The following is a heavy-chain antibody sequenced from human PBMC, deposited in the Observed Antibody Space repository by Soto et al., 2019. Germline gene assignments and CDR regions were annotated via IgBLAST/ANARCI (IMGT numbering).Heavy chain of an antibody. CDR2: IYYSGST. CDR1: GGSISSSSYY. CDR3: ARPGDNPEWYFAL. Sequence: QLQLQESGPGPVKPSETLSLTCTVSGGSISSSSYYWGWIRQPPGKGLEWIGSIYYSGSTYYNPSPQSRVXXSXDXXKKQFSLKLSSVTAADTAVYYCARPGDNPEWYFALWGRGTLVTVSS. J-gene: IGHJ2*01. D-gene: IGHD2-21*01. V-gene: IGHV4-39*01.